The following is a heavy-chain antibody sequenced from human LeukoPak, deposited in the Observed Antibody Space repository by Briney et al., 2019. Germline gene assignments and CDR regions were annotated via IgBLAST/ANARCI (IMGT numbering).Heavy chain of an antibody. D-gene: IGHD2-15*01. V-gene: IGHV4-39*07. Sequence: PSETLSLTCTVSGGSISSGGYYWSWIRQPPGKGLEWIGEINHSGSTNYNPSLKSRVTISVDTSKNQFSLKLSSVTATDTAVYYCARVAGLNDYWGQGTLVTVSS. CDR3: ARVAGLNDY. CDR1: GGSISSGGYY. CDR2: INHSGST. J-gene: IGHJ4*02.